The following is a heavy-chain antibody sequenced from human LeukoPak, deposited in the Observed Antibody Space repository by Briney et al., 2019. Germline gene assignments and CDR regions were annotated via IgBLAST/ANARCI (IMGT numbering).Heavy chain of an antibody. V-gene: IGHV3-23*01. CDR3: AKPRGGDSWAFDF. J-gene: IGHJ3*01. Sequence: PGGSLRLSCAASGFTFSDAWMSWVRQAPGKGLEWVSGISGSGGSTDYADSVKGRFTISRDNSKNTLYLQMNSLRPEDTAVYYCAKPRGGDSWAFDFWGQGTMVTVSS. CDR1: GFTFSDAW. CDR2: ISGSGGST. D-gene: IGHD2-21*02.